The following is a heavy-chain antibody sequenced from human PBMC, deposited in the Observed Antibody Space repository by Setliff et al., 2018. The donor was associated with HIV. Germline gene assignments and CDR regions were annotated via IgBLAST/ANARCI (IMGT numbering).Heavy chain of an antibody. J-gene: IGHJ6*03. CDR2: VYTSETT. CDR1: GGSISSYY. D-gene: IGHD6-13*01. V-gene: IGHV4-59*01. Sequence: SETLSLTCTVSGGSISSYYWSWIRQPPGKGLEWIGYVYTSETTNYNPSLKSRVTVSVDMSKNQFSLELSTVTAADTAVYYCASCIAAAGWTYYYYMDVWGKGTTVTVSS. CDR3: ASCIAAAGWTYYYYMDV.